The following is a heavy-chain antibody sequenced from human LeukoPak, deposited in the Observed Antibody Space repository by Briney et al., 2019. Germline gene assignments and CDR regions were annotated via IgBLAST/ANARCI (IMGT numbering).Heavy chain of an antibody. CDR3: ARDGSRGNLVTAPDF. CDR1: GFTFSTYS. Sequence: GGSLRLSCAASGFTFSTYSMNWVRQAPGEGLEWVSSIISSRIYIYYADSVKGRFTISRDNDKNSLYLQMNSLRAEDTAVYYCARDGSRGNLVTAPDFWGQGALVTVSS. CDR2: IISSRIYI. J-gene: IGHJ4*02. D-gene: IGHD2-21*02. V-gene: IGHV3-21*01.